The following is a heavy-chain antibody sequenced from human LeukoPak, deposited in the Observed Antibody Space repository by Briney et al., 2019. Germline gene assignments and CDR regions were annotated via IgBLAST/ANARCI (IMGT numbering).Heavy chain of an antibody. D-gene: IGHD6-6*01. CDR1: GYTFTGYY. CDR3: ARTRAAPKAPFDY. CDR2: INPNSGGT. V-gene: IGHV1-2*02. Sequence: ASVKVSCKASGYTFTGYYMHWVRQAPGLGLEWMGWINPNSGGTNYAQKFQGRVTMTRDTSISTAYMELSRLRSDDTAVYYCARTRAAPKAPFDYWGQGTLVTVSS. J-gene: IGHJ4*02.